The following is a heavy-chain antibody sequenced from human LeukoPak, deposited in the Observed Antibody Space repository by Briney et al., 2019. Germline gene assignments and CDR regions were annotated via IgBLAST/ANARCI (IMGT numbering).Heavy chain of an antibody. CDR1: GYTLTELS. CDR2: IIPIFGTA. V-gene: IGHV1-69*13. J-gene: IGHJ5*02. D-gene: IGHD4-17*01. Sequence: SVKVSCKIVGYTLTELSMHWVRQAPGKGLEWMGGIIPIFGTANYAQKFQGRVTITADESTSTAYMELSSLRSEDTAVYYCARDPDDYGDSRTNWFDPWGQGTLVTVSS. CDR3: ARDPDDYGDSRTNWFDP.